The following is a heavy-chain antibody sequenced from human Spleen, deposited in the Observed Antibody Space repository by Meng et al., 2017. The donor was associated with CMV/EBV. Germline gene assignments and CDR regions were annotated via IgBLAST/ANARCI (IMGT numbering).Heavy chain of an antibody. CDR1: SDSISSGGYY. Sequence: CTVSSDSISSGGYYWTWVRQHPGKGLEWIGYIYYSGSTYYNPSLKSRVTISLDTSNNQFSLNLSSLTAADTAVYYCARASGSTVTFDYWGQGTLVTVSS. V-gene: IGHV4-31*03. CDR3: ARASGSTVTFDY. CDR2: IYYSGST. D-gene: IGHD4-17*01. J-gene: IGHJ4*02.